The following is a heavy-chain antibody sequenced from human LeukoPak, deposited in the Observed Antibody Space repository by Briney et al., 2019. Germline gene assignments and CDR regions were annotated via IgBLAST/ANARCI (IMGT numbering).Heavy chain of an antibody. CDR1: GFTVSSNY. D-gene: IGHD3-22*01. J-gene: IGHJ4*02. Sequence: GGSLRLSCAASGFTVSSNYMSWARQAPGKGLEWVSVIYSGGSTYYADSVKGRFTISRDNSKNTLYLQMNSLRAEDTAVYYCAKDSSGYYSGVLYYWGQGTLVTVSS. V-gene: IGHV3-53*01. CDR3: AKDSSGYYSGVLYY. CDR2: IYSGGST.